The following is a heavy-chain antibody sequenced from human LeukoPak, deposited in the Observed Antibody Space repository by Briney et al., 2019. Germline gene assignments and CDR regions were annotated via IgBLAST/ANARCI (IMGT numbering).Heavy chain of an antibody. CDR1: GGSFSGYY. J-gene: IGHJ4*02. CDR3: ARTLDWSGRYFDY. Sequence: KPSETLSLTCAVYGGSFSGYYWSWIRQPPGKGLEWIGEINHSGSTNYNPSLKSRVTISVDTSKNQFSLKLSSVTAADTAVYYCARTLDWSGRYFDYWGQGTLVTVSS. CDR2: INHSGST. D-gene: IGHD3-3*01. V-gene: IGHV4-34*01.